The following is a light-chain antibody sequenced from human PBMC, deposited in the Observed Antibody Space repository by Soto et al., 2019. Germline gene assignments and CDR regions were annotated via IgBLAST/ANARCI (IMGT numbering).Light chain of an antibody. CDR2: WAS. Sequence: DIVMTQSPDSLAVSLGERATINCKSSQSVLYSSNNKNYLAWYQQKPGQPPKLLIYWASTRESGVPDRFSGSGSGTDFTLTISSLQAEDVEVYYCQQYYSTPPTLGQGTKVDIK. CDR3: QQYYSTPPT. V-gene: IGKV4-1*01. CDR1: QSVLYSSNNKNY. J-gene: IGKJ1*01.